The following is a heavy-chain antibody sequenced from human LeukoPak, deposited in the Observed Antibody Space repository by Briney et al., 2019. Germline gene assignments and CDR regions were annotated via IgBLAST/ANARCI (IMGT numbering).Heavy chain of an antibody. J-gene: IGHJ1*01. CDR1: GYSFNSYW. V-gene: IGHV5-51*01. CDR3: ARHRYFQL. CDR2: IFPADSDT. Sequence: GESLETSLKASGYSFNSYWCAWVRQIPGKGLEWMGIIFPADSDTRYSPSFQGQVTISVDKSINTAYLQWSSLKASDTAMYYCARHRYFQLWGQGPLVTVS.